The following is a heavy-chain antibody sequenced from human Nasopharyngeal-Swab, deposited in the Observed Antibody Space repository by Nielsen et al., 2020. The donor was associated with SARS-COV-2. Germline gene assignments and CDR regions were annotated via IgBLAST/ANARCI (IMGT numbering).Heavy chain of an antibody. Sequence: GESLKISCAASGFTFSSYWMSWVRQAPGKGLEWVANIKQDGSEKYYVDSVKGRFTISRDNAKNSLYLQMNSLRAEDTAVYCCARDSFSRVGAAGSSHYYYYGMDVWGQGTTVTVSS. CDR2: IKQDGSEK. J-gene: IGHJ6*02. CDR1: GFTFSSYW. V-gene: IGHV3-7*01. D-gene: IGHD6-13*01. CDR3: ARDSFSRVGAAGSSHYYYYGMDV.